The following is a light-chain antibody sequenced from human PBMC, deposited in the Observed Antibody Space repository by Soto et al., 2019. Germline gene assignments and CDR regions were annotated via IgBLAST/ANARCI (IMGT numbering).Light chain of an antibody. J-gene: IGKJ1*01. V-gene: IGKV3-20*01. CDR2: GAS. CDR3: QQYDISPRT. Sequence: EMVLTQSPGTLSLSPGERATLSCRASHSVSSSYLVWYQQKPGQAPRLLIYGASSRATGIPDRFSGSGSGTNFTLTISRLEPEDFAVYYCQQYDISPRTFGQGTKVEIK. CDR1: HSVSSSY.